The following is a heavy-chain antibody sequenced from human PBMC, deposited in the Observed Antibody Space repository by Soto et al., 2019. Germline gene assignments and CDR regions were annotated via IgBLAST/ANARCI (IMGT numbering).Heavy chain of an antibody. D-gene: IGHD6-6*01. CDR1: GYTFTSYG. Sequence: QVPLVQSGAEVKKPGASVKVSCKASGYTFTSYGISWVRQAPGQGLEWMGWISAYNGNTNYAQKLQGRVTITTDTSTSTAYMELRSLSSDDTAVYYCARGHSYSSSSVPLVPFDYWGQGTLVTVSS. CDR2: ISAYNGNT. J-gene: IGHJ4*02. V-gene: IGHV1-18*01. CDR3: ARGHSYSSSSVPLVPFDY.